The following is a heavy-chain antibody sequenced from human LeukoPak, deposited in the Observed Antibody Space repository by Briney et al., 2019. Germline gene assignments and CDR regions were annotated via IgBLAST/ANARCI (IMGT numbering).Heavy chain of an antibody. CDR3: ATTGHLNSWYLYFDY. J-gene: IGHJ4*02. CDR1: GGSIRASSYY. CDR2: IYYSGST. D-gene: IGHD2/OR15-2a*01. Sequence: SETLSLTCTVSGGSIRASSYYWGWIRQPPGKGLEWIGTIYYSGSTYYNPSLKSRVAISLGTSNNQFSLNLTSVTAADTAVYYCATTGHLNSWYLYFDYWGQGALVTVSS. V-gene: IGHV4-39*07.